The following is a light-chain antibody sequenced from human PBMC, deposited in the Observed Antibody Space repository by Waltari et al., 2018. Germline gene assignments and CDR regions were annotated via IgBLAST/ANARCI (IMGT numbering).Light chain of an antibody. CDR3: LQYKTYSLFT. V-gene: IGKV1-5*03. Sequence: DIQMTQSPSTLSASVGDRVIITCRASQSLDSWLAWYQQKPGRAPKLLIYKTSSVQTGVPSRFSGGGSGTEFALTISSLQPDDFATYYCLQYKTYSLFTFGPGTKVDIK. CDR1: QSLDSW. J-gene: IGKJ3*01. CDR2: KTS.